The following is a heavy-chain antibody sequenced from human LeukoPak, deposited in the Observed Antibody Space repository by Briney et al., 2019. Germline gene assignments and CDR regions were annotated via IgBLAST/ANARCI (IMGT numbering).Heavy chain of an antibody. Sequence: ASVKVSWKASGYTFTSYDINWVRQATGQGLEWMGWMNPNSGNTGYAQKFQGRVTMTRNTSISTAYMELSSLRSEDTAVYYCATSVVRGYYDFWSGYYKYGMDVWGQGTTVTVSS. CDR3: ATSVVRGYYDFWSGYYKYGMDV. D-gene: IGHD3-3*01. J-gene: IGHJ6*02. V-gene: IGHV1-8*01. CDR1: GYTFTSYD. CDR2: MNPNSGNT.